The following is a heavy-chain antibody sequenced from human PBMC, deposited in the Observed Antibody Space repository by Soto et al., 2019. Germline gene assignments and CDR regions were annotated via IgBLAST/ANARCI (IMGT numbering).Heavy chain of an antibody. Sequence: PSETLSLTCTVSGDSISNYYWSWIRQPPGKGLEWIGYAYYGGNTNYNPSLKSRVTISVDKSKNQFSLKLSSVTAADTAVYYCARHVTGTTVYYFGYWGQGTLVTVSS. CDR3: ARHVTGTTVYYFGY. CDR1: GDSISNYY. D-gene: IGHD1-7*01. CDR2: AYYGGNT. J-gene: IGHJ4*02. V-gene: IGHV4-59*08.